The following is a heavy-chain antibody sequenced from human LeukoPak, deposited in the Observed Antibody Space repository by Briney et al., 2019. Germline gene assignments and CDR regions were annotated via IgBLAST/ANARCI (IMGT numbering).Heavy chain of an antibody. CDR1: GLNFNDND. Sequence: GGSLRLSCAASGLNFNDNDMDWVRQAPGKGLEWVAVVWDDGSNKYYAESVKGRFTISRDISKNMLYLQMNSLRVEDTAVYYCAKERGGQDWDFDLWGRGTLVTVSS. CDR2: VWDDGSNK. V-gene: IGHV3-33*06. CDR3: AKERGGQDWDFDL. D-gene: IGHD3-10*01. J-gene: IGHJ2*01.